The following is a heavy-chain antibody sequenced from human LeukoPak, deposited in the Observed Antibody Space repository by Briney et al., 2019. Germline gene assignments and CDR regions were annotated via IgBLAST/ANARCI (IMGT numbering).Heavy chain of an antibody. Sequence: PGGSLRLSCAASGFTFSSYAMSWVRQAPGKGLEWVSAISGSGGSTYYADSVKGRFAFSRDNSKNTLYLQMNSLRAEDTAVYYCAKDRVDTPQQWLVLWGQGTLVTVSS. CDR3: AKDRVDTPQQWLVL. J-gene: IGHJ4*02. V-gene: IGHV3-23*01. D-gene: IGHD6-19*01. CDR2: ISGSGGST. CDR1: GFTFSSYA.